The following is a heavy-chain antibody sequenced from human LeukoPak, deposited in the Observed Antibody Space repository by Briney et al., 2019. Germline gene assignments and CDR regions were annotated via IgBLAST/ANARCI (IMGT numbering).Heavy chain of an antibody. CDR2: INPSGGST. D-gene: IGHD3-3*01. CDR1: GYTFTSYY. J-gene: IGHJ5*02. Sequence: ASVKVSCKASGYTFTSYYMHWVRQAPGQGLEWMGIINPSGGSTSYAQKFQGGVTMTRDMSTSTVYMELSSLRSEDTAVYYCAREWREDWFDPWGQGTLVTVSS. V-gene: IGHV1-46*01. CDR3: AREWREDWFDP.